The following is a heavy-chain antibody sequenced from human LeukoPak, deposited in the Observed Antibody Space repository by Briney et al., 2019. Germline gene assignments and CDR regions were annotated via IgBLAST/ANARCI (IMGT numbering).Heavy chain of an antibody. CDR2: ISSSSSYK. V-gene: IGHV3-21*01. CDR1: GFSFSSSR. D-gene: IGHD6-19*01. Sequence: GGSLRLSCAASGFSFSSSRMNWVRQAPGKGLEWVSSISSSSSYKYYADSVKGRFTISRDNAKNSLYLQMNSLRAEDTAVYFRAREAWSSGPFDYWGQGTLVTVSS. CDR3: AREAWSSGPFDY. J-gene: IGHJ4*02.